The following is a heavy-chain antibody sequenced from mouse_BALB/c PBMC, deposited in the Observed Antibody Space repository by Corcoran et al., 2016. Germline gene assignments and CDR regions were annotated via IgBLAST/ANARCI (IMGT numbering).Heavy chain of an antibody. CDR2: IDPANGNT. CDR1: GFNIKDTY. V-gene: IGHV14-3*02. Sequence: EVQLQQSGAELVKPGASVKLSCTASGFNIKDTYMHWVKQRPEQGLEWIGRIDPANGNTKYDPKFQGKATITTDTSSNTAYLQLSSLTSEDTAVYYCARWDWYFDVWGAGTTVTVSP. J-gene: IGHJ1*01. CDR3: ARWDWYFDV.